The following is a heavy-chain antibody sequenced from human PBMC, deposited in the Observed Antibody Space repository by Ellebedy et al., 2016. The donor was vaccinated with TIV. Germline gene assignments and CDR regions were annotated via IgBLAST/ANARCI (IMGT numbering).Heavy chain of an antibody. CDR3: ARCHYDILTGLPSGMDV. CDR2: IYYSGST. V-gene: IGHV4-31*03. D-gene: IGHD3-9*01. Sequence: MPSETLSLTCTVSGGSISSGGYYWRWIRQHPGKGLEWIGYIYYSGSTYYNPSLESRVTISFDTSKNQFSLRLSSVTAADTAVYYCARCHYDILTGLPSGMDVWGQGTTVTVSS. J-gene: IGHJ6*02. CDR1: GGSISSGGYY.